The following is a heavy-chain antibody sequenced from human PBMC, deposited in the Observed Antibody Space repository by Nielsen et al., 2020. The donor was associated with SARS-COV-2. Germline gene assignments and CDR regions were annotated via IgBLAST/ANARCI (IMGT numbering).Heavy chain of an antibody. D-gene: IGHD2-15*01. Sequence: SETLSLTCAVYGGSFSGYYWTWIRQPPGKGLEWIGEINHSGSTNYNPSLKSRVTISVDTPKNQFSLKLSSVTAADTAVYYCARGQGYCSGGSCSDYWGQGTLVTVSS. CDR2: INHSGST. V-gene: IGHV4-34*01. CDR1: GGSFSGYY. CDR3: ARGQGYCSGGSCSDY. J-gene: IGHJ4*02.